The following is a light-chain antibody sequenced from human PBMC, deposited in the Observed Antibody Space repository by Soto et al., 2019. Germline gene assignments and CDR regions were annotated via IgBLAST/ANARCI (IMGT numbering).Light chain of an antibody. V-gene: IGKV1-27*01. CDR3: QQYGSSPPT. Sequence: DIQMPQSPSSLSASVGDRVTITCRASQGISNYLAWYQQKPGKVPKLLIYAASTLQSGVPSRFSGSGSGTDFTLTISRLEPEDFAVYYCQQYGSSPPTFGQGTKVDIK. J-gene: IGKJ1*01. CDR2: AAS. CDR1: QGISNY.